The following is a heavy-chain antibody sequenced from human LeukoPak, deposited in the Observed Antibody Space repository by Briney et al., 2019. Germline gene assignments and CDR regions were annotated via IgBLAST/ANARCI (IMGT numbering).Heavy chain of an antibody. CDR2: LYSDGNT. CDR1: GFTVITND. CDR3: ARGVEPLAANTLAY. Sequence: GGSLRLACAASGFTVITNDISWVRQGPGKGPEWVSVLYSDGNTKYADSVQGRFTISRDNSKNTLYLEMNSLSPDDTAVYYCARGVEPLAANTLAYWGQGTLVTVSS. J-gene: IGHJ4*02. D-gene: IGHD1-14*01. V-gene: IGHV3-53*01.